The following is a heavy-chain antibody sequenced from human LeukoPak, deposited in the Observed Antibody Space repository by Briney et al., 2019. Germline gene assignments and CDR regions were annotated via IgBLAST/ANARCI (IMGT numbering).Heavy chain of an antibody. J-gene: IGHJ6*03. V-gene: IGHV4-39*07. CDR1: GGSISSSSYY. CDR3: ARDMGIAAAGDYYYYMDV. D-gene: IGHD6-13*01. CDR2: IYTSGST. Sequence: KTSETLSLTCTVSGGSISSSSYYWGWIRQPPGKGLEWIGRIYTSGSTNYNPSLKSRVTISVDTSKNQFSLKLSSVTAADTAVYYCARDMGIAAAGDYYYYMDVWGKGTTVTISS.